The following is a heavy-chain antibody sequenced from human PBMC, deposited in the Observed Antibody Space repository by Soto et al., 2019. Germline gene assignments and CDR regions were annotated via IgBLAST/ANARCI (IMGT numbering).Heavy chain of an antibody. D-gene: IGHD4-17*01. Sequence: EVQLVESGGGLVQPGGCLRLSCAASGITLSSYWMYWVRQAPGKGLVWVSRIHNDGSSICYADSGKGRLTISRDNTTNTMHMEKNGMRVEETAVYYCAVRGGDTTPFDYWGQGTLVTVSS. CDR3: AVRGGDTTPFDY. J-gene: IGHJ4*02. CDR1: GITLSSYW. V-gene: IGHV3-74*01. CDR2: IHNDGSSI.